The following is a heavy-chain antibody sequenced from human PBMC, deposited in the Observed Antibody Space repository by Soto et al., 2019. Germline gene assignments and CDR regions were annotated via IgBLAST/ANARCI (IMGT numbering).Heavy chain of an antibody. CDR3: TTEPLSYCSGGSCYPTFDY. J-gene: IGHJ4*02. V-gene: IGHV3-15*01. CDR1: GFTFSNAW. CDR2: IKSKTDGGTT. Sequence: SGGSLRLSCAASGFTFSNAWMSWVRQAPGKGLEWVGRIKSKTDGGTTDYAAPVKGRFTISRDDSKNTLYLQMNSLKTEDTAVYYCTTEPLSYCSGGSCYPTFDYWGQGTLVTVSS. D-gene: IGHD2-15*01.